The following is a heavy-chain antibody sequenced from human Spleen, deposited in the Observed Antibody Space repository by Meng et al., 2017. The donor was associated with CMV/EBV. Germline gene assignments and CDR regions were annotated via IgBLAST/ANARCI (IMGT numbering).Heavy chain of an antibody. CDR3: AREGIAARTFDY. V-gene: IGHV3-74*01. D-gene: IGHD6-6*01. CDR2: INSDGSST. Sequence: GESLKISCAASGFTFGDYGMNWVRQAPGKGLVWVSRINSDGSSTSYADSVKGRFTISRDNAKNTLYLQMNSLRAEDTAVYYCAREGIAARTFDYWGQGTLVTVSS. J-gene: IGHJ4*02. CDR1: GFTFGDYG.